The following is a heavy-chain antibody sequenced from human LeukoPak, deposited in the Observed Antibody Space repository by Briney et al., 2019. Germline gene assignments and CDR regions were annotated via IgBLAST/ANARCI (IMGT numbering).Heavy chain of an antibody. J-gene: IGHJ5*02. Sequence: ASVKVSCKASGYTFTSYGISWVRQAPGQGLEWMGWISAYNVNTNYAQKLQGRVTMTTDTSTSTAYMELRSLRSDDTAVYYCARADPLVATPDNWFDPWGQGTLVTVSS. V-gene: IGHV1-18*01. D-gene: IGHD2-2*01. CDR1: GYTFTSYG. CDR2: ISAYNVNT. CDR3: ARADPLVATPDNWFDP.